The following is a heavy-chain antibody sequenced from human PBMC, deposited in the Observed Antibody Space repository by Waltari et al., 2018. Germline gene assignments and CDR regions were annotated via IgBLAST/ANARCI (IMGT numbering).Heavy chain of an antibody. D-gene: IGHD3-9*01. J-gene: IGHJ4*02. Sequence: HWVRQAPGKGLVWVSRINNDGTSTSCADSVKGRFTISRDNAKNTLYLQMNSLRAEDTAVYYCTRAGYYRFDYWGQGTLATVSS. CDR2: INNDGTST. V-gene: IGHV3-74*01. CDR3: TRAGYYRFDY.